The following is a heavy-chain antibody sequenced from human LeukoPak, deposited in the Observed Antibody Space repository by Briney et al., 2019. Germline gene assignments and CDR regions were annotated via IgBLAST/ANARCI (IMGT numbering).Heavy chain of an antibody. J-gene: IGHJ4*02. V-gene: IGHV3-23*01. CDR3: AKLTGTTDC. D-gene: IGHD1-7*01. CDR1: GFTFSNYA. Sequence: GGSLRLSCAASGFTFSNYAMIWVRQAPGKGLEWVSSISGSGSNTYYADSVKGRFTISRDNSKNTLYLQMSNLRAEDTAVYYCAKLTGTTDCWGQGTLVTVSS. CDR2: ISGSGSNT.